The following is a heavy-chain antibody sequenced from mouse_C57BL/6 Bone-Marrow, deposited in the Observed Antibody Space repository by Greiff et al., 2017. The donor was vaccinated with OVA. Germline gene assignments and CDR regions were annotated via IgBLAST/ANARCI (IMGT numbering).Heavy chain of an antibody. CDR2: IHPNSGST. Sequence: QVQLKQPGAELVKPGASVKLSCKTSGYTFTSYWMHWVKQRPGQGLEWIGMIHPNSGSTNYNEKFKSKATLTVDKSSSTAYMQLSSLTSEDSAVYYCARGGFYYSNYVGWYFDVWGTVTTVTVSS. CDR3: ARGGFYYSNYVGWYFDV. CDR1: GYTFTSYW. D-gene: IGHD2-5*01. V-gene: IGHV1-64*01. J-gene: IGHJ1*03.